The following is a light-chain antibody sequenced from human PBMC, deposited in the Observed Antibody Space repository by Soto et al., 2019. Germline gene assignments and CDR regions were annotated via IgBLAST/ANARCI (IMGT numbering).Light chain of an antibody. CDR1: KLGDKY. V-gene: IGLV3-1*01. J-gene: IGLJ7*01. CDR2: QDR. CDR3: QAWDSSTAV. Sequence: SYELTQPPSVSVSPGQTASITCSGDKLGDKYVCWYQQKPGQSPVLVIYQDRKRPSGIPERFSGSNSGKTATLTISGTQALDEADYYCQAWDSSTAVFGGGTQLTVL.